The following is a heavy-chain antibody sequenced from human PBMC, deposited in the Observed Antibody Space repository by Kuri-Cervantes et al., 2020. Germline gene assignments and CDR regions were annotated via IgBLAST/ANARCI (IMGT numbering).Heavy chain of an antibody. Sequence: ASVKVSCKASGYTFTAYPMHWVRLAPRQRLEWLGRINAANGDTRYSQNFQDRVTFSRDTSASTAYMELSSLRSEDTAVYYCARGYYDFSYFDYWGQGTLVTVSS. D-gene: IGHD3-22*01. J-gene: IGHJ4*02. V-gene: IGHV1-3*01. CDR3: ARGYYDFSYFDY. CDR2: INAANGDT. CDR1: GYTFTAYP.